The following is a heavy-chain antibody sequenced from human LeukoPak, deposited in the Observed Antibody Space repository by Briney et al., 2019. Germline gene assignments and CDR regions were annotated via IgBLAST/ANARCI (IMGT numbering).Heavy chain of an antibody. Sequence: SETLSLTCTVSGGSISSSSYYWGWIRQPPGKGLEWIGSIYYSGSTYYNPSLKSRVTISVDTSKNQFSLKLSSVTAADTAVYYCAAWYSSGWDFAFWYWGQGTLVTVSS. CDR1: GGSISSSSYY. CDR3: AAWYSSGWDFAFWY. V-gene: IGHV4-39*07. J-gene: IGHJ4*02. D-gene: IGHD6-19*01. CDR2: IYYSGST.